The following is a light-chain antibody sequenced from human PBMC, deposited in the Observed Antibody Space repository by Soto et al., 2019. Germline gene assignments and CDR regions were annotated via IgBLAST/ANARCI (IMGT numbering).Light chain of an antibody. CDR1: SSNIGSNY. V-gene: IGLV1-47*01. J-gene: IGLJ3*02. CDR2: RSD. CDR3: VAWDGSRSSLM. Sequence: QLVLTQPPSASGTPGQRVTISCSGSSSNIGSNYVYWYQQLPGTAPKLLIYRSDQRPSGVPDRFSASKYGASASLAISGLRSEDEADYYCVAWDGSRSSLMFGGGTQLTVL.